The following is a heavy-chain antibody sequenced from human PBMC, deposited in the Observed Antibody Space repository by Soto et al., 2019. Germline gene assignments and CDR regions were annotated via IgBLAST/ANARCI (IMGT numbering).Heavy chain of an antibody. V-gene: IGHV1-69*08. CDR1: GGTFTSYT. CDR3: TREDYD. J-gene: IGHJ4*02. CDR2: IIPIICIT. Sequence: QVQLVQSGAEVKKPGSSVKVSCKASGGTFTSYTINWVRQAPGQGFEWMGRIIPIICITNYEQKFQGRVTVTADKSTNTAYMELSSLRSDDTAVYYCTREDYDWGQGTLVPVSS. D-gene: IGHD4-17*01.